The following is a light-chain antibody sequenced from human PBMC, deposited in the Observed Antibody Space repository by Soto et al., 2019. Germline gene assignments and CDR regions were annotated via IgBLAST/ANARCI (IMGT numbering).Light chain of an antibody. CDR1: SNDIGGYNY. Sequence: QSALTQPASVSGSPGQSITVSCTGTSNDIGGYNYVSWYQQHPGSAPKLIIFEVTNRPSGVSDRFSGSKSGNTASLTISGLQAEDEADYYCSSYTSSSTLYVFGTGTKGTVL. CDR3: SSYTSSSTLYV. J-gene: IGLJ1*01. CDR2: EVT. V-gene: IGLV2-14*01.